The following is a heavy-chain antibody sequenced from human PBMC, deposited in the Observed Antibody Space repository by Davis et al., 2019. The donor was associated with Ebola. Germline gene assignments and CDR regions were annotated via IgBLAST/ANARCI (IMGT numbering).Heavy chain of an antibody. J-gene: IGHJ6*02. V-gene: IGHV5-10-1*01. CDR1: GYSFTSYW. CDR2: IDPSDSYT. D-gene: IGHD6-6*01. CDR3: ASSRYYYYGMDV. Sequence: GESLKISCKGSGYSFTSYWISWVRQMPGKGLEWMGRIDPSDSYTNYSPSFQGHVTISADNSISTAYLQWSSLKASDTAMYYCASSRYYYYGMDVWGQGTTVTVSS.